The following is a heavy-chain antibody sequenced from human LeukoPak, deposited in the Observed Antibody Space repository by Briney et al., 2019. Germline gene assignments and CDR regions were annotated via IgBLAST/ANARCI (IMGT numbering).Heavy chain of an antibody. CDR3: ATDRAWFDP. V-gene: IGHV3-15*01. CDR2: IKSKIGGVTA. D-gene: IGHD3-10*01. Sequence: AGGSLTLSCAASGITFSTAWMSWFRQAPGKGLEWVGRIKSKIGGVTADYAAPVKDRFTISGDDSKNTLYLQMNSLKTEDTAVYYCATDRAWFDPWGQGTLVTVSS. J-gene: IGHJ5*02. CDR1: GITFSTAW.